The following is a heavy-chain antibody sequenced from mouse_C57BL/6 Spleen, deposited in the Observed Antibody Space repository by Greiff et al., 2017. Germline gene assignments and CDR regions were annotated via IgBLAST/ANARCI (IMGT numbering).Heavy chain of an antibody. CDR3: ARWDTTVVANWYFDV. D-gene: IGHD1-1*01. Sequence: QVQLQQPGAELVKPGASVKMSCKASGYTFTSYWITWVKQRPGQGLEWIGDIDPGSGSTNYNEKFKSKATLTVDTSSSTAYMQLSSLTSEDSAVYYCARWDTTVVANWYFDVWGTGTTVTVSS. CDR1: GYTFTSYW. CDR2: IDPGSGST. J-gene: IGHJ1*03. V-gene: IGHV1-55*01.